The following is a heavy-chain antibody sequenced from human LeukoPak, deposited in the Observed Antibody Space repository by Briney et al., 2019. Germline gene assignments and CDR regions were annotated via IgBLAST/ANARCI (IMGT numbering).Heavy chain of an antibody. CDR2: IYYSGST. Sequence: SETLSLTCTVSGDSISTYYWGWIRQPPGKGLEWIGYIYYSGSTNYNPSLKSRVTISVDTSKNQFSLKLSSVTAADTAVYYCASDLYSGYDPYYYYGMDVWXXXTTVTVSS. V-gene: IGHV4-59*12. J-gene: IGHJ6*02. CDR1: GDSISTYY. D-gene: IGHD5-12*01. CDR3: ASDLYSGYDPYYYYGMDV.